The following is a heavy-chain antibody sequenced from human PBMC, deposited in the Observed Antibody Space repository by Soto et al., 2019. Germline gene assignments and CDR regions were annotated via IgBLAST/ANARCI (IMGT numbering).Heavy chain of an antibody. CDR1: GYTFTSYA. J-gene: IGHJ5*02. CDR3: ARNYYGSGTGWFDP. CDR2: INAGNGNT. D-gene: IGHD3-10*01. V-gene: IGHV1-3*01. Sequence: ASVKVSCKASGYTFTSYAMHWVRQAPGQRLEWKGWINAGNGNTKYSQKFQGRVTITRDTSASTAYMELSSLRSEDTAVYYCARNYYGSGTGWFDPWGQGTLVTVSS.